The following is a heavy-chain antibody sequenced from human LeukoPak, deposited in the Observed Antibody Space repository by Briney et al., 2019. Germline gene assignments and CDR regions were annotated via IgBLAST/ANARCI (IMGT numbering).Heavy chain of an antibody. J-gene: IGHJ5*02. Sequence: ASVKVSCKASGYTFTSYYMHWVRQAPGQGLEWMGIINPSGGSTSYAQKFQGRVTMTRDTSTSTVYMELSSLRSEDTAVYYCARPIPRIAAADTQGWFDPWGQGTLVTVSS. CDR1: GYTFTSYY. CDR3: ARPIPRIAAADTQGWFDP. V-gene: IGHV1-46*01. CDR2: INPSGGST. D-gene: IGHD6-13*01.